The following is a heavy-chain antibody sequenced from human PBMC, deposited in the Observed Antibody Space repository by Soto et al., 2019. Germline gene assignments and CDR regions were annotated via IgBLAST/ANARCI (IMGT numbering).Heavy chain of an antibody. Sequence: GGSLRLSCEASGFTLRNYAMTWVRQAPGKGLEWVSLISANDVGTYYAESVKTRFTISTDQSRNTVYLQMESLRADDTAIYYCAKAKNDYNWDNRPPFDYWGQGTLVTVSS. V-gene: IGHV3-23*01. D-gene: IGHD1-20*01. J-gene: IGHJ4*02. CDR1: GFTLRNYA. CDR3: AKAKNDYNWDNRPPFDY. CDR2: ISANDVGT.